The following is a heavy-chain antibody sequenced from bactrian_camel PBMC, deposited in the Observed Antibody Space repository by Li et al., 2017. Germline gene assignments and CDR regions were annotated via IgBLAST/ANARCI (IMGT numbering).Heavy chain of an antibody. CDR2: LSVDGAT. CDR1: GSRLDETD. Sequence: VESGGGSVPAGGSLTISCTASGSRLDETDMAWYRQAPGHECELASTLSVDGATTYADSVNGRFAISQENAQNTLFLIMNNLKSEDTAVYYCAAAGEKRVKEWLGLGCYGQGTQVTVS. J-gene: IGHJ4*01. V-gene: IGHV3S53*01. D-gene: IGHD5*01.